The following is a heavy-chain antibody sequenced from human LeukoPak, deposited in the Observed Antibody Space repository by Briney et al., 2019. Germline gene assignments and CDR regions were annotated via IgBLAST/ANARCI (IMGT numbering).Heavy chain of an antibody. Sequence: QTGGSLRLSCAASGFTFSSYWMSWVRQAPGKGLEWVANIKQDGSEKYYVDSVKGRFTISRDNAKNSLYLQMNSLRAEDTAVYYCARDKVLWFGDIGRAFDIWGQGTMVTVSS. CDR2: IKQDGSEK. CDR1: GFTFSSYW. J-gene: IGHJ3*02. V-gene: IGHV3-7*03. D-gene: IGHD3-10*01. CDR3: ARDKVLWFGDIGRAFDI.